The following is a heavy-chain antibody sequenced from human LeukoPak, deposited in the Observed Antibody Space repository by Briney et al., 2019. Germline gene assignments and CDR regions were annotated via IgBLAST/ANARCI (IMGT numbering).Heavy chain of an antibody. V-gene: IGHV3-21*01. CDR2: ISSSSSYI. D-gene: IGHD6-19*01. CDR1: GFTFSSYS. CDR3: ARDFGQSSGWRN. Sequence: GGSLRLSCAASGFTFSSYSMNWVRQAPGKGLEWVSSISSSSSYIYYADSVKGRFTISRDNAKNSLYLQMNSLRAEDTAVYYCARDFGQSSGWRNWGQGTLVTVSS. J-gene: IGHJ4*02.